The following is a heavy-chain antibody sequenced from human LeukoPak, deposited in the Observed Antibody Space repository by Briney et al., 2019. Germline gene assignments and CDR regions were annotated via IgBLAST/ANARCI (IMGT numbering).Heavy chain of an antibody. CDR2: ISAYNGNT. Sequence: GASVKVSCKASGYTFSSYGISWVRQAPGQGLEWMGWISAYNGNTNYAQKLQGRVTMTTDTSTTTAYMELRSLRSDDTAVYYCAGTSIAARDSEFDPWGQGTLVTVSS. J-gene: IGHJ5*02. CDR3: AGTSIAARDSEFDP. D-gene: IGHD6-6*01. V-gene: IGHV1-18*01. CDR1: GYTFSSYG.